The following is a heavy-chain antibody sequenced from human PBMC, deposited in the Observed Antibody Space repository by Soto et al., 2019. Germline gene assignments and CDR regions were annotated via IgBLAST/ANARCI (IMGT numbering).Heavy chain of an antibody. CDR3: ARDVTPVDDYVWGSYRSRGMDV. CDR1: GFTFSSYW. D-gene: IGHD3-16*02. CDR2: INSDGSST. V-gene: IGHV3-74*01. Sequence: PGGSLRLSCAASGFTFSSYWMHWVRQAPGKGLVWVSRINSDGSSTSYADSVKGRFTISRDNAKNTLYLQMNSLRAEDAAVYYCARDVTPVDDYVWGSYRSRGMDVWGQGTTVTVSS. J-gene: IGHJ6*02.